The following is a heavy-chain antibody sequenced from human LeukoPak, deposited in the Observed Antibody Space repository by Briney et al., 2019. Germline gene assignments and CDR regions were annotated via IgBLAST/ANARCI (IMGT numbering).Heavy chain of an antibody. D-gene: IGHD6-19*01. J-gene: IGHJ4*02. CDR2: TYYRSKWYN. CDR1: GDSVSSNSAA. CDR3: VVSQQSSGWSFDY. Sequence: SQTLSLTRAISGDSVSSNSAAWNWIRQSPSRGLEWLGRTYYRSKWYNDYAVSVKSRITINPDTSKNQFSLQLNSVTPEDTAVYYCVVSQQSSGWSFDYWGQGTLVTVSS. V-gene: IGHV6-1*01.